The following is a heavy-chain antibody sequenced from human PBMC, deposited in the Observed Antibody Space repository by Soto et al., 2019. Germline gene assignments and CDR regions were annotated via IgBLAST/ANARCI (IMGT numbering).Heavy chain of an antibody. Sequence: GGSLRLSCAASGFTFSSYPMHWVRQAPGKGLEWVAVISYDGSNKYYADSVKGRFTISRDNSKNTLYLQMNSLRAEDTDVYYCARVPYGSGSYYDYWGQGTLVTVSS. J-gene: IGHJ4*02. CDR3: ARVPYGSGSYYDY. V-gene: IGHV3-30-3*01. D-gene: IGHD3-10*01. CDR1: GFTFSSYP. CDR2: ISYDGSNK.